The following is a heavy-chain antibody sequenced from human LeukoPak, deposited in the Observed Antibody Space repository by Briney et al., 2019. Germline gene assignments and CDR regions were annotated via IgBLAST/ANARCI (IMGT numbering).Heavy chain of an antibody. CDR3: ARRTSSNDAFDI. Sequence: SETLSLTCTVSGGSISSSSYYWGWIRQPPGKGLEWTGDIYYSGSAYYSPSLKSRVTISVDTSKNQFSLKLSSVTAADTAVYYCARRTSSNDAFDIWGQGTMVTVSS. D-gene: IGHD1-1*01. J-gene: IGHJ3*02. CDR1: GGSISSSSYY. V-gene: IGHV4-39*01. CDR2: IYYSGSA.